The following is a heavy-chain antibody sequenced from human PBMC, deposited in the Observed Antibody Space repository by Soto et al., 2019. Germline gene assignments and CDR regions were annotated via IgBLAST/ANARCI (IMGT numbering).Heavy chain of an antibody. V-gene: IGHV4-39*01. D-gene: IGHD2-8*01. J-gene: IGHJ4*02. Sequence: QLQLQESGPGLVKPSETLSLTCSVSGDSINSDNYYWGWIRQPPGKGLEWIGSIYYRGNTYYNPSLKTRVTISLEKSNSQFSLKRNSVTAADSAVYSCARLEGMATISYYFDYWGKGSLVTVSS. CDR3: ARLEGMATISYYFDY. CDR1: GDSINSDNYY. CDR2: IYYRGNT.